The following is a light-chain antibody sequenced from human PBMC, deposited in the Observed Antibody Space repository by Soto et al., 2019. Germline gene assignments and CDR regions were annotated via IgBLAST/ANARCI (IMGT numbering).Light chain of an antibody. CDR2: WAS. CDR1: QSVLYSSNNKNY. V-gene: IGKV4-1*01. J-gene: IGKJ1*01. CDR3: QQYYCTPWT. Sequence: DIVMTQSPDSLAVSLGERATINCKSSQSVLYSSNNKNYLAWYQQKPGQPPKLLIYWASTRESGVPDRFSGSGSGTDFTLTISSLQAEDVAVYYCQQYYCTPWTFGHATKVEIK.